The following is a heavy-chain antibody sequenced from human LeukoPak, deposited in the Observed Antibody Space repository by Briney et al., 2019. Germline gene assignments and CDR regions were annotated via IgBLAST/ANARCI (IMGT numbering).Heavy chain of an antibody. CDR2: IKSKTDGGTT. D-gene: IGHD6-19*01. CDR1: GFTFSNAW. CDR3: TTPGAVAGSFSHY. Sequence: TGGSLRLSCAASGFTFSNAWMIWVRQAPGKGLEWVGRIKSKTDGGTTDYAAPVKGRFTISRDDSKNTLYLQMNSLKTEDTAVYYCTTPGAVAGSFSHYWGQGTLVTVSS. V-gene: IGHV3-15*01. J-gene: IGHJ4*02.